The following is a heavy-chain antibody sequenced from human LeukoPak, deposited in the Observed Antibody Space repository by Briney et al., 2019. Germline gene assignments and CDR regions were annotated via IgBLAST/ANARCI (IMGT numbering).Heavy chain of an antibody. J-gene: IGHJ3*02. Sequence: GGSLRLSCAASGFTFSSYSVNWVRQAPWKGLEWVSSISSSSSYIYYADSVKGRFTISRDNAKNSLYLQMNSLRAEDTAVYYCATDEGYCSSTSCYTSAFDIWGQGTMVTVSS. CDR3: ATDEGYCSSTSCYTSAFDI. CDR2: ISSSSSYI. CDR1: GFTFSSYS. D-gene: IGHD2-2*02. V-gene: IGHV3-21*01.